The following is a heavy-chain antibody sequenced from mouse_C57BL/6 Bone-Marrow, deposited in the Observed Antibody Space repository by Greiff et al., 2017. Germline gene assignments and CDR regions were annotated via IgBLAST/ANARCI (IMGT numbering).Heavy chain of an antibody. J-gene: IGHJ1*03. CDR3: ERWAYSNYEYFDV. Sequence: VQLQQPGAELVRPGSSVKLSCKASGYTFTSYWMHWVKQRPIQGLEWIGNIDPSDSETHYNQKFKDKATLTVDKSSSTAYMQLSSLTSEDSAVYYCERWAYSNYEYFDVWGTGTTVTVSS. D-gene: IGHD2-5*01. V-gene: IGHV1-52*01. CDR1: GYTFTSYW. CDR2: IDPSDSET.